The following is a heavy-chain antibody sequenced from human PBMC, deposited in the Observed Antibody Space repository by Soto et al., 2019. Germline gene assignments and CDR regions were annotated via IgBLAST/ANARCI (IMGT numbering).Heavy chain of an antibody. D-gene: IGHD2-15*01. V-gene: IGHV3-23*01. J-gene: IGHJ5*02. CDR3: VKGGSSGGSCYRFDP. CDR2: ISGGGGSA. CDR1: GFIFSSYA. Sequence: PRLSCAASGFIFSSYAMSWVRQAPGKGLEWVSTISGGGGSAYYADPVKGRFIISRDNPKNSLYLQMRSLRAEDTAVYYCVKGGSSGGSCYRFDPWGQGTLVTVSP.